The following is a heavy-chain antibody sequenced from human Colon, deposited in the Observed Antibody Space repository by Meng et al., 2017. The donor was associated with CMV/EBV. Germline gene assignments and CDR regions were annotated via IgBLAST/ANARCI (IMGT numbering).Heavy chain of an antibody. CDR2: INPNSGGT. V-gene: IGHV1-2*02. D-gene: IGHD3-22*01. CDR3: ARDHGQWLLLGWFDP. Sequence: ASVKVSCKATGGTFRSYVISWVRQAPGQGLEWMGWINPNSGGTNYAQKFQGRVTMTRDTSISTAYMELSRLRSDDTAVYYCARDHGQWLLLGWFDPWGQGTLVTVSS. CDR1: GGTFRSYV. J-gene: IGHJ5*02.